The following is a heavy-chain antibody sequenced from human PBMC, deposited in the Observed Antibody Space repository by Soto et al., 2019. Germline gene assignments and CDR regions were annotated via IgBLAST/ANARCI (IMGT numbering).Heavy chain of an antibody. CDR3: ASARGYSYGYGYYFDY. J-gene: IGHJ4*02. V-gene: IGHV3-30-3*01. D-gene: IGHD5-18*01. CDR1: GFTFSSYA. CDR2: ISYDGSNK. Sequence: QVQLVECGGGVVQPGRSLRLSCAASGFTFSSYAMHWVRQAPGKGLEWVAVISYDGSNKYYADSVKGRFTISRDNSKNTLYLQMNSLRAEDTAVYYCASARGYSYGYGYYFDYWGQGTLVTVSS.